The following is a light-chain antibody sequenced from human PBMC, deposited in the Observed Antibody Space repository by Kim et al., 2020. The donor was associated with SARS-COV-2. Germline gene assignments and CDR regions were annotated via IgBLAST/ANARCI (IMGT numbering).Light chain of an antibody. Sequence: QSVLTQPPSASGTPGEAVTISCSRRGANVGNNPVTGFQQGPGTAPKLLMLNENHRPSWVPDRFSASKSGTSASLAISGRQSEDEAVYYCGSWDDSLSGRVFGGGTQLTVL. V-gene: IGLV1-44*01. CDR3: GSWDDSLSGRV. J-gene: IGLJ3*02. CDR2: NEN. CDR1: GANVGNNP.